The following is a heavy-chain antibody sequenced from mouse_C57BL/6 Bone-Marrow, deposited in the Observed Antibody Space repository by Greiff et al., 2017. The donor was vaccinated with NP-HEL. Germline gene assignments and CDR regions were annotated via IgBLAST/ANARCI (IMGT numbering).Heavy chain of an antibody. V-gene: IGHV5-9-1*02. CDR3: TRIPHYYGSPWYFDV. J-gene: IGHJ1*03. D-gene: IGHD1-1*01. CDR1: GFTFSSYA. Sequence: EVKLVESGEGLVKPGGSLKLSCAASGFTFSSYAMSWVRQTPEKRLEWVAYISSGGDYIYYADTVKGRFTISRDNARNTLYLQMSSLKSEDTAMYYCTRIPHYYGSPWYFDVWGTGTTVTVSS. CDR2: ISSGGDYI.